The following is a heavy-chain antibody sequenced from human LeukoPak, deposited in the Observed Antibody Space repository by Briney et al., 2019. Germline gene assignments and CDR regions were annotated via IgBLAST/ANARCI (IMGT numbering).Heavy chain of an antibody. Sequence: GGSLRLSCTVSGFTFGDYAMSWIRQAPGKGLEWVGFIRSKAYGETADYAASVKGRFTISRDDSKAIAYLQMNSLKTEDTAVYHCTRDRGAYNLYDYWGQGTLVTVSS. CDR1: GFTFGDYA. V-gene: IGHV3-49*03. CDR3: TRDRGAYNLYDY. J-gene: IGHJ4*02. D-gene: IGHD1-1*01. CDR2: IRSKAYGETA.